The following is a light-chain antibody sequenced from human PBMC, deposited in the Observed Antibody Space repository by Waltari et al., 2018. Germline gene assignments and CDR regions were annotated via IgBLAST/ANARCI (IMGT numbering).Light chain of an antibody. CDR3: CTYVGRTTFHVT. J-gene: IGLJ2*01. CDR2: EDN. Sequence: QSALTQPASVSGSPGQSITISCTGTISDVGTYNPVSWYQQHPGKAPKLIIYEDNKRPSGVSDRLSGSKSGNTASLTISGLQAEDEADYYCCTYVGRTTFHVTFGGGTKLTVL. CDR1: ISDVGTYNP. V-gene: IGLV2-23*02.